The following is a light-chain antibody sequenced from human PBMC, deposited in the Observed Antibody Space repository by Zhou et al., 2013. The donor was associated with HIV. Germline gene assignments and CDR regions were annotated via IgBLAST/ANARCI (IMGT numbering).Light chain of an antibody. CDR3: QQANSFPWT. V-gene: IGKV1-39*01. CDR2: GAS. Sequence: DIQMTQSPTSLSASVGDRVTITCRPSQTIDNYLNWYQRKPGKAPKLLIYGASILHSGVPSRFSGSGSGTEFALIISSLQPEDFATYYCQQANSFPWTFGQGTKVEVK. J-gene: IGKJ1*01. CDR1: QTIDNY.